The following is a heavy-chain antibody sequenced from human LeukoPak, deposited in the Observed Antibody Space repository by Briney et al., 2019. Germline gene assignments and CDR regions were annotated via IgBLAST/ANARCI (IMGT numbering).Heavy chain of an antibody. D-gene: IGHD6-13*01. V-gene: IGHV5-51*01. CDR3: ARLDSSSWYY. CDR2: IFPGDSDT. Sequence: GESLKISCKGSGYSFTSNWIGWVRQMPGKGLEWMGIIFPGDSDTRYSPAFQGQVTISADKSISTAYLQWSSLKASDTAMYYCARLDSSSWYYWGQGTRVSVSS. CDR1: GYSFTSNW. J-gene: IGHJ4*02.